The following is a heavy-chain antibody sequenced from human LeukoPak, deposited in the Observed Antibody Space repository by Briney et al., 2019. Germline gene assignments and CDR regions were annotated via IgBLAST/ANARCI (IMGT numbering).Heavy chain of an antibody. CDR3: AGHHPRNTVDF. D-gene: IGHD2/OR15-2a*01. CDR1: DASFSGYF. CDR2: ISDIGSI. J-gene: IGHJ4*02. Sequence: KASETLSLTCAVSDASFSGYFWTWIRQPPGKGLEWIAYISDIGSINYNPSLKSRVTISLDTSKNQFSLKLSSVTAADTAVYYCAGHHPRNTVDFWGQGTLVTVSS. V-gene: IGHV4-59*08.